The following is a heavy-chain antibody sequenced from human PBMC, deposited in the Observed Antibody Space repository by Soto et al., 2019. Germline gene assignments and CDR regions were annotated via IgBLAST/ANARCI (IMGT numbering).Heavy chain of an antibody. CDR1: GDSVSSNSAG. D-gene: IGHD1-26*01. CDR3: ARGEQYSGRIFDY. J-gene: IGHJ4*01. V-gene: IGHV6-1*01. Sequence: QTLSLTCAITGDSVSSNSAGWSWVRQSPSRGLEWLGRTYYRSKWYYEYAVSVRGRITINPDTSKNQYSLQLNSVTPEDTAVYFCARGEQYSGRIFDYWGQGTLVTVSS. CDR2: TYYRSKWYY.